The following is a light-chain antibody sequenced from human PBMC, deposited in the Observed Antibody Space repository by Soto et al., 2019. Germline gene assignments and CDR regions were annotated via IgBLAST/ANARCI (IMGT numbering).Light chain of an antibody. Sequence: QSALTQPASVSGSPGQSITISCTGTSSDVGGYNYVSWYQQHPGKAPKLMIYDVRNRPSGVSNRFSGSKSVNTASLTISGLQAEDEADYYCSSYTTSTTYVVGTGTKLTVL. CDR2: DVR. CDR3: SSYTTSTTYV. V-gene: IGLV2-14*01. CDR1: SSDVGGYNY. J-gene: IGLJ1*01.